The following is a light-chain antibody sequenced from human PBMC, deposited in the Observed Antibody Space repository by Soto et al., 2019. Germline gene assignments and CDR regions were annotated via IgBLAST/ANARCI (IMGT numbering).Light chain of an antibody. CDR1: QSISSY. Sequence: EIVLTQSTATLSLSPGERATLSCRASQSISSYLAWYQQKPGQAPRLLIYYASNRATVIQARFSGSGSGTELPLTVSRREPEDFAVYYCQQGRNGPLNFVPGTKVDIK. J-gene: IGKJ3*01. V-gene: IGKV3-11*01. CDR2: YAS. CDR3: QQGRNGPLN.